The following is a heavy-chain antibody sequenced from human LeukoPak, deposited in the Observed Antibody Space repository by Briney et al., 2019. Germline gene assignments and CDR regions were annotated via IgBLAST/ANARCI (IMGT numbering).Heavy chain of an antibody. V-gene: IGHV4-59*01. J-gene: IGHJ5*02. CDR3: ARSSSGYSNWFDP. Sequence: PSETLSLTCTVSGGSISSYYWSWIRQPPGKGLEWIGYIYYSGSTNYNPSLKSRVTISVDTSKNQFSLKLSSVTAADTAVYFCARSSSGYSNWFDPWGQGTLVTVSS. CDR2: IYYSGST. CDR1: GGSISSYY. D-gene: IGHD3-22*01.